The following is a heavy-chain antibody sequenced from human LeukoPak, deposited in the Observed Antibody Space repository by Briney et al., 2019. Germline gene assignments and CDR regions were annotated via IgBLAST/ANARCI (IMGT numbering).Heavy chain of an antibody. CDR2: ISSNGGST. J-gene: IGHJ4*02. D-gene: IGHD3-10*02. V-gene: IGHV3-64*01. CDR1: GFTFSSYA. CDR3: ARDIFGEFLFDY. Sequence: GGSLRLSCAASGFTFSSYAMHWVRQAPGKGLEYVSAISSNGGSTYYANSVKGRFTISRDNSKNTLYLQMGSLRAEDMAVYYCARDIFGEFLFDYWGQGTLVTVSS.